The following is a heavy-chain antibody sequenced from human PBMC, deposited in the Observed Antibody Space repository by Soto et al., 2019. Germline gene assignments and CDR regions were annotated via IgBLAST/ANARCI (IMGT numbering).Heavy chain of an antibody. V-gene: IGHV3-11*01. CDR2: ISSSGDSI. J-gene: IGHJ4*02. CDR3: ARDSNGNYLGVDN. CDR1: GFTFSDYY. D-gene: IGHD4-17*01. Sequence: PGGSLRLSCAASGFTFSDYYMSWIRQAPGKGLEWVSSISSSGDSIYYADSVKGRFTVSRDNARNSLFLQMNSLGADDTAVYYCARDSNGNYLGVDNWGQGTLVTVSS.